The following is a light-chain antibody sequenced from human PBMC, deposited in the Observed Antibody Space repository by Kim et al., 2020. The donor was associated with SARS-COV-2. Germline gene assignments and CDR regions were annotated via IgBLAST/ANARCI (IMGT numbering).Light chain of an antibody. CDR2: QTS. V-gene: IGKV1-5*03. CDR3: QQSYTYAFT. Sequence: DIQMTQSPSTLSASIGDRVTITCRASQSITTWLAWYQQKPGKAPKLLIYQTSILETGVPSRFSGSGSGTEFTLTISSLQADDFATYYCQQSYTYAFTFGPGTKVDIK. CDR1: QSITTW. J-gene: IGKJ3*01.